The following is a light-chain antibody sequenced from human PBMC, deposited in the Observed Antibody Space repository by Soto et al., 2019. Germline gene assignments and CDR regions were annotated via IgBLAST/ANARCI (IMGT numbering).Light chain of an antibody. CDR1: QTVSSSY. J-gene: IGKJ4*01. CDR2: GAS. CDR3: QQYGDSPPLS. V-gene: IGKV3-20*01. Sequence: EIVLTQSPGTLSLSPGERATLSCRASQTVSSSYLAWYQQKPGQAPRLLIYGASSRATGIPDRFSGSGSGTDFTLTISRLEPEDVAVYYCQQYGDSPPLSFGGGTKVEIK.